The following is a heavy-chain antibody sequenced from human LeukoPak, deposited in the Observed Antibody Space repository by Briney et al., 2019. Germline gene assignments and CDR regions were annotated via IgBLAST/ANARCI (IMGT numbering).Heavy chain of an antibody. D-gene: IGHD6-19*01. Sequence: GSLRRSCAASGVTFSNFAMRGVRHAPGKRLEWVSTLSGSGITTYYADSVKGRFTISRDNSKNTLYLQMNSLRAEDTAVYYCAKGIYSSGWSYFDYWGHGTLVTVSS. CDR1: GVTFSNFA. CDR3: AKGIYSSGWSYFDY. V-gene: IGHV3-23*01. CDR2: LSGSGITT. J-gene: IGHJ4*01.